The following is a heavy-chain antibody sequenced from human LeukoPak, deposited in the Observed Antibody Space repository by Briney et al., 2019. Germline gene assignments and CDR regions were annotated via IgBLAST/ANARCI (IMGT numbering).Heavy chain of an antibody. J-gene: IGHJ5*02. Sequence: TGGSLRLSCAASGFTFSSYAMSWVRQAPGKGLEWVSAISGSGGSTYYADSVKGRFTISRDNSKNTLYLQMNSLRAEDTAVYYCAKAGYSSGGYGDWFDPWGQGTLVTVSS. CDR1: GFTFSSYA. D-gene: IGHD6-19*01. V-gene: IGHV3-23*01. CDR2: ISGSGGST. CDR3: AKAGYSSGGYGDWFDP.